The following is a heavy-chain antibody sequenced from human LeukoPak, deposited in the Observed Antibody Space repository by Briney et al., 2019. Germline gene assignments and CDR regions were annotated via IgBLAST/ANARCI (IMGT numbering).Heavy chain of an antibody. CDR3: AREGGITHYFDY. Sequence: SETLSLTCTVSGGSISSGGYYWSWIRQHPGKGLEWIGYIYYSGSTYYNPSLKSRVTMSVDTSKDQFSLKLSSVTAADTAVYYYAREGGITHYFDYWGQGTLVTVSS. J-gene: IGHJ4*02. D-gene: IGHD3-16*01. CDR1: GGSISSGGYY. CDR2: IYYSGST. V-gene: IGHV4-31*03.